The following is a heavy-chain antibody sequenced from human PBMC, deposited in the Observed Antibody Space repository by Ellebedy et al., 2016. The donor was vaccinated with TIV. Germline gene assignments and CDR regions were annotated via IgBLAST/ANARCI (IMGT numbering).Heavy chain of an antibody. J-gene: IGHJ3*02. V-gene: IGHV1-2*04. Sequence: AASVKVSCKASGYTFTGYYMHWARQAPGQGREWMGWINPNSGDTNYAQKFQGWVTMTRDTSISTAYMELSRLRSDDTADYYCARQEMATIGDSFDIWGQGTMVTVSS. CDR2: INPNSGDT. D-gene: IGHD5-24*01. CDR3: ARQEMATIGDSFDI. CDR1: GYTFTGYY.